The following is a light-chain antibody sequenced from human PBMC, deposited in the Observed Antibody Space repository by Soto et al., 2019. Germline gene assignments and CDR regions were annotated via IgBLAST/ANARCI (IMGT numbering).Light chain of an antibody. CDR2: GAS. J-gene: IGKJ1*01. CDR1: QSFSSTF. V-gene: IGKV3-20*01. CDR3: QQYASSVT. Sequence: EIVLTQSPGSLSLSPGERATLSCRASQSFSSTFFAWYQQKPGQAPRLLIYGASSRATGIQDRFSGSGSGTDFTLTISRLEPEDFAVYYCQQYASSVTFGQGTKVEIK.